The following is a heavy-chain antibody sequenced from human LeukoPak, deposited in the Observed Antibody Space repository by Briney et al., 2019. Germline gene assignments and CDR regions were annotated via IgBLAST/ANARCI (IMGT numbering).Heavy chain of an antibody. V-gene: IGHV1-46*01. J-gene: IGHJ5*02. Sequence: ASVKVSCKAFGYTFTSNYMHWVRQAPAQGPEWMGVISTSGGSTTYAQKFQGRVTLTRDMSTSTDYLELSSLRSEDTAVYYCARDNSARDEAWWFNPWGQGTLVTVSS. D-gene: IGHD5-24*01. CDR3: ARDNSARDEAWWFNP. CDR2: ISTSGGST. CDR1: GYTFTSNY.